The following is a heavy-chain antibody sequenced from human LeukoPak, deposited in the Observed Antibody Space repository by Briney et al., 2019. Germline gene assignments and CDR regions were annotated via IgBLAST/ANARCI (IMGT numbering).Heavy chain of an antibody. CDR2: IYYSGST. V-gene: IGHV4-39*01. Sequence: PSETLSLTCTVSGGSISSSSYYWGGIRQPPGKGLEWIGSIYYSGSTYYNPSLKSRVTISVDTSKNQFSLKLSSVTAADTAVYYCARHSPHDSSGYYFFYWGQGTLVTVSS. D-gene: IGHD3-22*01. J-gene: IGHJ4*02. CDR3: ARHSPHDSSGYYFFY. CDR1: GGSISSSSYY.